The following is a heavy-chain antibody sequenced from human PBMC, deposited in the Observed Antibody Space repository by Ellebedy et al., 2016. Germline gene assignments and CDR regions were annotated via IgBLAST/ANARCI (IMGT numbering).Heavy chain of an antibody. CDR1: GFTFSSYS. D-gene: IGHD2-21*02. Sequence: GESLKISXAASGFTFSSYSMNWVRQAPGKGLEWVSYISSSSSTIYYADSVKGRFTISRDNAKNSLYLQMNSLRDEDTAVYYCARELVVTAIHYYYYGMDVWGQGTTVTVSS. CDR2: ISSSSSTI. V-gene: IGHV3-48*02. J-gene: IGHJ6*02. CDR3: ARELVVTAIHYYYYGMDV.